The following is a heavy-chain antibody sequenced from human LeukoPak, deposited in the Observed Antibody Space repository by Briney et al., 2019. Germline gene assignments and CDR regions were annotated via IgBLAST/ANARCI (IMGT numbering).Heavy chain of an antibody. CDR1: GFTFTKYW. Sequence: GGSLRLSCAASGFTFTKYWMTWVRQAPGKGLEWVGNIKQDGSDKNYMDSVKGRFTISRDNTKNSVYLQMSGLRAEDTAVYYCAREVWGPEYWGQGTLVTASS. CDR3: AREVWGPEY. D-gene: IGHD1-14*01. CDR2: IKQDGSDK. J-gene: IGHJ4*02. V-gene: IGHV3-7*01.